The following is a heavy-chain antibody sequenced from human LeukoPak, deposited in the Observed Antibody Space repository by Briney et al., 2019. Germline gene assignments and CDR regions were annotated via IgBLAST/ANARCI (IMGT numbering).Heavy chain of an antibody. J-gene: IGHJ4*02. Sequence: ASVKVSCKASGYTFTGYYMHWARQAPGQGLEWMGWINPNSGGTNYAQKFQGRVTMTRDTSISTAYMELSRLRSDDTAVYYCARDDEYTRDSNFDYWGQGTLVTVSS. CDR1: GYTFTGYY. CDR2: INPNSGGT. V-gene: IGHV1-2*02. CDR3: ARDDEYTRDSNFDY. D-gene: IGHD4-11*01.